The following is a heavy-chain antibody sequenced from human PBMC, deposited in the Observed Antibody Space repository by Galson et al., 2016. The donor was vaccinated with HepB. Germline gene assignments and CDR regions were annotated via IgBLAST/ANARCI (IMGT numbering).Heavy chain of an antibody. V-gene: IGHV3-23*01. CDR2: ISGNGVNT. J-gene: IGHJ4*02. D-gene: IGHD3-16*01. Sequence: SLRLSCAASGFSFSSFAMSWVRQAPGQGLEWVSAISGNGVNTYYADYVRGRFTITRDNSRDTVYLQLNVLSPGDTAVYYCGKSVFSGGSIVGFSDYWGPGTLVTVSP. CDR3: GKSVFSGGSIVGFSDY. CDR1: GFSFSSFA.